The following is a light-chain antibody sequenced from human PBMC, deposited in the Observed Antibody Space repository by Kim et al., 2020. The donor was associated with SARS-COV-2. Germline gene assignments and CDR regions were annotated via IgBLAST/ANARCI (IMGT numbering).Light chain of an antibody. J-gene: IGKJ3*01. CDR1: QTVTSNY. CDR2: GAS. V-gene: IGKV3-20*01. Sequence: ETVLTQSPGTLSLSPGERATLSCGASQTVTSNYLAWYQQKPGQAPRLLSYGASSRATGIPDRFSGSGSGTDFTLTISRLEPEDFAVYYCQQYGNSPQTFGPGTKVDIK. CDR3: QQYGNSPQT.